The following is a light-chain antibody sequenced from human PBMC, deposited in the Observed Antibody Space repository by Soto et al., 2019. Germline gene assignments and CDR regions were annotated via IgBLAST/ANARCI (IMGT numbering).Light chain of an antibody. Sequence: QSALTQPPSASGSPGQSVTISCTGTSSDIGGYNYVSWYQQHPGKAPKLMIYEVTKRPSGVPDRFSGSKSGNTASLTVSGLQAEDEADYYCGSYAGSKNGVFGTGTKLTVL. CDR3: GSYAGSKNGV. CDR1: SSDIGGYNY. V-gene: IGLV2-8*01. J-gene: IGLJ1*01. CDR2: EVT.